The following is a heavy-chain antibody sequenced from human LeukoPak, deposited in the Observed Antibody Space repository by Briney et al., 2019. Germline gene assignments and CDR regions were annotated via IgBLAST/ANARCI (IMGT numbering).Heavy chain of an antibody. Sequence: GGSLRLSCAASGFTFSSYWMRWVRQAPGKGLEWVANIKQDGSEKYYVDSVKGRFTISRDNAKNSLYLQMNSLRAEDTAVYYCARGSSSGWSGDAFDIWGQGTMVTVSS. CDR2: IKQDGSEK. J-gene: IGHJ3*02. V-gene: IGHV3-7*04. CDR1: GFTFSSYW. D-gene: IGHD6-19*01. CDR3: ARGSSSGWSGDAFDI.